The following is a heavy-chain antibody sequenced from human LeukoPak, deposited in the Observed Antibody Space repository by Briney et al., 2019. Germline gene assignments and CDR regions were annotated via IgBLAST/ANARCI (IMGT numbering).Heavy chain of an antibody. CDR2: IHYTGVT. CDR1: GGSITANY. D-gene: IGHD1-1*01. CDR3: ARDTGLERLGPQFDF. V-gene: IGHV4-4*07. J-gene: IGHJ4*02. Sequence: SETLSLTCTVSGGSITANYWNWIRQPAGKGLEWIGRIHYTGVTNSNPSLRSRLTMSADTSNNRVSLQLSSVTAADTAVYYCARDTGLERLGPQFDFWGWGILVTVSS.